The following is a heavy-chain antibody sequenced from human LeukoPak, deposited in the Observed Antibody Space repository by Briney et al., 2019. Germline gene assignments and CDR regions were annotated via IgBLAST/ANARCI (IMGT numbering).Heavy chain of an antibody. J-gene: IGHJ4*02. CDR2: IYSGGST. CDR3: ARVYSSGWPSDY. V-gene: IGHV3-53*01. CDR1: GFTVSSNY. D-gene: IGHD6-19*01. Sequence: GGSLRLSCAASGFTVSSNYMSWVHQAPGKGLEWVSVIYSGGSTYYADSVKGRFTISRDNSKNTLYLQMNSLRAEDTAVYYCARVYSSGWPSDYWGQGTLVTVSS.